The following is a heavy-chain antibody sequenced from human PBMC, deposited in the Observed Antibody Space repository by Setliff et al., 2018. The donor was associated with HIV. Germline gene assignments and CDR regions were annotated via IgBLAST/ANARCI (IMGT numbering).Heavy chain of an antibody. D-gene: IGHD4-17*01. J-gene: IGHJ4*02. Sequence: ASVKVSCKASGGTFSSYAISWVRQAPGQGLEWIGGIIPNSSDTNYAQKFQGRVTMTRDTSISTAYMDLSRLRSDDTAVYYCARRVPPIPSGDLDYWGQGTLVTVSS. CDR3: ARRVPPIPSGDLDY. CDR1: GGTFSSYA. V-gene: IGHV1-2*02. CDR2: IIPNSSDT.